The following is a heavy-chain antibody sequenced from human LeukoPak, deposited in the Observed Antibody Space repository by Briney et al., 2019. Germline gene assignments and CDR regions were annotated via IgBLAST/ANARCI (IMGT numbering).Heavy chain of an antibody. Sequence: GGSLRLSCAASGFSFSTYAMTWVRQAPGKGLEWVSVISPSSVITHYAASVKGRFTISRDNSITTLYLQMNSLRAEDTAIYYCAKGIYGDYALDHWGQGTLVTVSS. CDR2: ISPSSVIT. V-gene: IGHV3-23*01. D-gene: IGHD4-17*01. CDR3: AKGIYGDYALDH. J-gene: IGHJ4*02. CDR1: GFSFSTYA.